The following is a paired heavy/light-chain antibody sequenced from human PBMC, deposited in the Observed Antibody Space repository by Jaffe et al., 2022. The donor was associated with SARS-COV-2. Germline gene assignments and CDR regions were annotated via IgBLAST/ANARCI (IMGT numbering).Light chain of an antibody. V-gene: IGLV3-1*01. J-gene: IGLJ3*02. CDR3: QAWDSTTAV. CDR2: QDT. Sequence: SYELTQPPSVSVSPGQTARITCSGDKLGDKYTCWYKQKPGQSPVLVIYQDTKRPSGIPERFSGFNSGNTATLTISGTQTMDEADYYCQAWDSTTAVFGGGTKLTVL. CDR1: KLGDKY.
Heavy chain of an antibody. J-gene: IGHJ2*01. D-gene: IGHD6-13*01. CDR3: TKLRGIAGAWYVDL. CDR2: IKSETDGGTT. V-gene: IGHV3-15*01. CDR1: GFTFTNAW. Sequence: EVQLVESGGNLVKPGGSLRLSCAASGFTFTNAWMNWVRQAPGKGLEWVGHIKSETDGGTTDYPAPVKGRFTISRDDSTNTVYLQMNSLKTEDTAVYYCTKLRGIAGAWYVDLWGRGTLVTVSS.